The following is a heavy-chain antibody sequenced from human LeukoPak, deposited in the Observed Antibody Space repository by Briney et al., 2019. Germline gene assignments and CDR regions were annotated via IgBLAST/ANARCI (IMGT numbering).Heavy chain of an antibody. CDR3: ARGYYDFWSGYFLAGFDY. CDR1: GYTFTNYA. V-gene: IGHV1-3*01. CDR2: INAGYGDT. Sequence: GASVKVSCKASGYTFTNYAMHWVRQSPGQRLEWLGWINAGYGDTKYSQKFQGRITITRDTSASTLYMELSSLRSEDTAVYYCARGYYDFWSGYFLAGFDYWGQGTLVTVSS. J-gene: IGHJ4*02. D-gene: IGHD3-3*01.